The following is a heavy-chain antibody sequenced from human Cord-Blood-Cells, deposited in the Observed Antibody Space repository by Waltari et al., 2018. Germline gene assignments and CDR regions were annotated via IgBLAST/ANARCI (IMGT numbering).Heavy chain of an antibody. Sequence: QVQLQESGPGLVKPSETLSLTCTVSGGSISSYYWSWIRQPPGKGLGWIGDVYYIGSTNYNPSLKSRVTISVDTSKNQFSLKLSSVTAADTSVYYCARDYGDYPNWFDPWGQGTLVTVSS. CDR1: GGSISSYY. CDR3: ARDYGDYPNWFDP. V-gene: IGHV4-59*01. J-gene: IGHJ5*02. CDR2: VYYIGST. D-gene: IGHD4-17*01.